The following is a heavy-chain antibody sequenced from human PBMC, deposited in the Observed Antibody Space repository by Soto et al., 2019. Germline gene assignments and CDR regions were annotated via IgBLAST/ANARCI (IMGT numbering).Heavy chain of an antibody. CDR2: ISSSSSYI. CDR3: ARAPSYGGNADFYYYYYGMDL. D-gene: IGHD4-17*01. Sequence: EVQLVESGGGLVKPGGSLRLSCAASGFTFSSYSMNWVRQAPGKGLEWVSSISSSSSYIYYADSVKGRFTISRDNAKNSLYLQMNSLRAEDTAVYYCARAPSYGGNADFYYYYYGMDLWGQGTTVTVSS. J-gene: IGHJ6*02. CDR1: GFTFSSYS. V-gene: IGHV3-21*01.